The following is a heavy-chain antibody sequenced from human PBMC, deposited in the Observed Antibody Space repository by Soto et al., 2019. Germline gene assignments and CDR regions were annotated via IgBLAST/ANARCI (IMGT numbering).Heavy chain of an antibody. CDR2: IYHSGST. V-gene: IGHV4-30-2*01. J-gene: IGHJ2*01. CDR1: GGSISSGGYS. CDR3: ARGIGGNSVWYFDL. Sequence: PSETLSLTCAVSGGSISSGGYSWSWIRQPPGKGLEWIGYIYHSGSTHYNPSLKSRVTISVDRSKNQFSLKLSSVTAADTAVYYCARGIGGNSVWYFDLWGRGTLVTVSS. D-gene: IGHD2-21*02.